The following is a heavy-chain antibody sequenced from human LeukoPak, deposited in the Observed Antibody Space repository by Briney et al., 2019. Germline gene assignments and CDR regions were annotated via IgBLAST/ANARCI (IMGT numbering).Heavy chain of an antibody. D-gene: IGHD3-10*01. CDR3: ARIGGSGTYWDY. CDR2: IKYHGSDE. J-gene: IGHJ4*02. CDR1: GFTFSSYG. Sequence: PGGSLRLSCAASGFTFSSYGMHWVRQAPGKGLEWVANIKYHGSDEHYVDSVRGRFTISRDNAKNSLFLQMNSLRAEDTAVYYCARIGGSGTYWDYWGQGTLVTVSS. V-gene: IGHV3-7*01.